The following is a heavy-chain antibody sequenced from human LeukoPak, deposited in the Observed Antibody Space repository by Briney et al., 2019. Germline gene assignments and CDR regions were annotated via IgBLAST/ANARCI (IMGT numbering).Heavy chain of an antibody. V-gene: IGHV3-23*01. CDR3: AKDPNGELKGAFDM. D-gene: IGHD4-17*01. CDR1: GFTFSAYA. CDR2: IRGGGGSA. J-gene: IGHJ3*02. Sequence: PGGSLRLSCTASGFTFSAYAVMWVRQAPGKGPEWVSAIRGGGGSAFYADSVKGRFTISRDNSKYTLFLQMNSLRAEDTAVYYCAKDPNGELKGAFDMGGPGTKVTGSS.